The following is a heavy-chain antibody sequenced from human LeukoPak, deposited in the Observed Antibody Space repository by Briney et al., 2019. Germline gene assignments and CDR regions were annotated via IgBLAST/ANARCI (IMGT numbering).Heavy chain of an antibody. Sequence: GGSLRLSCAASGFTFRNYAMNWVRQAPGKGLEWFSSISSSSSYIYYADSVKGRFTSSRDNAKNSLYLQMNSLRAEDTAVYYCARVGSTGAFDIWGQGTMVTVSS. J-gene: IGHJ3*02. CDR1: GFTFRNYA. CDR2: ISSSSSYI. D-gene: IGHD2-2*01. CDR3: ARVGSTGAFDI. V-gene: IGHV3-21*01.